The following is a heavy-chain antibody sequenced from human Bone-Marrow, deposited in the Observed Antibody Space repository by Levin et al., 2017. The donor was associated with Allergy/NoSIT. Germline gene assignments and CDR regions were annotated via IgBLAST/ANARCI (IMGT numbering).Heavy chain of an antibody. Sequence: GGSLRLSCQGSGYTFTSYWIAWVRQMPGKGLEYMGVIYPGDSDTRYSASFQGQVTISVDKSISTAYLQWTSRKASDTAMYYCARAPGYTSGWHDYWGQGTLVTVSS. D-gene: IGHD6-19*01. J-gene: IGHJ4*02. V-gene: IGHV5-51*01. CDR1: GYTFTSYW. CDR3: ARAPGYTSGWHDY. CDR2: IYPGDSDT.